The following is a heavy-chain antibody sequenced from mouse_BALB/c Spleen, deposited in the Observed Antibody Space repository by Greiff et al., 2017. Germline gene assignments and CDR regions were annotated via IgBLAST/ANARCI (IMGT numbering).Heavy chain of an antibody. CDR3: ITTGYAMDY. CDR2: INPSNGGT. CDR1: GYTFTSYY. D-gene: IGHD1-1*01. Sequence: QVQLQQSGAELVKPGASVKLSCKASGYTFTSYYMYWVKQRPGQGLEWIGEINPSNGGTNFNEKFKRKATLTVDKSSSTAYMQLSSLTSEDSAVYYCITTGYAMDYWGQGTSVTVSS. V-gene: IGHV1S16*01. J-gene: IGHJ4*01.